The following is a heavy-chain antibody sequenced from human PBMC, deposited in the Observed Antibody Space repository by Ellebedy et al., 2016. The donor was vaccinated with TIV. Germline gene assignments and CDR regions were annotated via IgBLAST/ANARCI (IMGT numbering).Heavy chain of an antibody. Sequence: GESLKISCAASGFTFMSYAMHWVRQAPGKGLEWVAFIRYDGGDEHYADSVRGRFTISRDNSKNTLFLPMNSLRTEDTAVYYCAKDRYYYGSSRAHYFDYWGQGSLVTVSS. CDR2: IRYDGGDE. J-gene: IGHJ4*02. V-gene: IGHV3-30*02. CDR3: AKDRYYYGSSRAHYFDY. CDR1: GFTFMSYA. D-gene: IGHD3-10*01.